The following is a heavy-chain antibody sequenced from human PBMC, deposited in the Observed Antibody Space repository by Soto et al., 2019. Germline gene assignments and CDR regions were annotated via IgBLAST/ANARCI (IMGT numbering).Heavy chain of an antibody. CDR1: GNSFTKYW. D-gene: IGHD5-12*01. CDR3: ASTPKWLQFNFDP. V-gene: IGHV5-10-1*03. Sequence: QLEQSGAEVKEPGESLRISWKSSGNSFTKYWSNLVRQTPGRGLEWVGRIDPSDSSTKSSPSSQGHVTISGDKCIRTAYLQRTGLQTSDTAMYYCASTPKWLQFNFDPWGQGTRVTVSP. CDR2: IDPSDSST. J-gene: IGHJ5*02.